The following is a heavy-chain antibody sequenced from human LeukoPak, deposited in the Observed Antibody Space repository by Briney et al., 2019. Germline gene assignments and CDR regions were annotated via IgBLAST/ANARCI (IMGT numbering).Heavy chain of an antibody. Sequence: SETLSLTCTVSGGSISSYYWSWIRQPPGKGLEWIGYIYYSGSTNYTPSLKSRVTISVDTSKNQFSLKLSSVTAADTAVYYCARVYGSGSYSNFYYYMDVWGKGTTVTVSS. CDR2: IYYSGST. V-gene: IGHV4-59*01. D-gene: IGHD3-10*01. CDR3: ARVYGSGSYSNFYYYMDV. CDR1: GGSISSYY. J-gene: IGHJ6*03.